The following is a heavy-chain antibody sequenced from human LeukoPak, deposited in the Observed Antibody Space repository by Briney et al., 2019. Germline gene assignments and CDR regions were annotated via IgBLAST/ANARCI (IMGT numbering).Heavy chain of an antibody. CDR1: GGSISSYY. Sequence: SETLSLTCTFSGGSISSYYWSWIRQPAGKGLEWLGYVYNSGSTHYNPSLKSRVTISADTSKNQFSLTLTSVTAADTAVYYCARSGGTWSYNYWGQGTLVTVSS. V-gene: IGHV4-59*01. CDR3: ARSGGTWSYNY. J-gene: IGHJ4*02. CDR2: VYNSGST. D-gene: IGHD1-26*01.